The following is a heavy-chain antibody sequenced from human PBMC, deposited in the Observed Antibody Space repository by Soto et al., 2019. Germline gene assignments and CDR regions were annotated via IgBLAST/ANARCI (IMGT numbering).Heavy chain of an antibody. CDR3: ARVRATDYEIDY. J-gene: IGHJ4*02. Sequence: GGSLRLSCTASGFMFGSYWMTWVRHVPGKGLQWVANIKRDGSEKYYVDFVRGRFTISRDNADNSVFLDMNNLRVDDTATYYCARVRATDYEIDYWGQGALVTVSS. V-gene: IGHV3-7*03. D-gene: IGHD4-17*01. CDR1: GFMFGSYW. CDR2: IKRDGSEK.